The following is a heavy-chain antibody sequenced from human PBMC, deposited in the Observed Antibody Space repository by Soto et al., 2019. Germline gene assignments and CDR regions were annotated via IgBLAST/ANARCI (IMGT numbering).Heavy chain of an antibody. V-gene: IGHV4-30-4*01. J-gene: IGHJ4*02. Sequence: PSETLSLTCTVSGGSISSGDYYWSWIRQPPGKGLEWIGYIYYSGSTYYNPSLKSRVTISVDTSKNQFSLKLSSVTAADTAVYYCARGHYYDSSGYPLYYFDYWGQGTLVTVSS. CDR3: ARGHYYDSSGYPLYYFDY. D-gene: IGHD3-22*01. CDR2: IYYSGST. CDR1: GGSISSGDYY.